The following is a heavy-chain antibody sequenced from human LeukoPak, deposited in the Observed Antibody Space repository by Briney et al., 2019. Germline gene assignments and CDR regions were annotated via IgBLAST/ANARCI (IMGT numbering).Heavy chain of an antibody. J-gene: IGHJ6*02. V-gene: IGHV4-59*01. Sequence: AETLSLTCTVSGGSISSYYWSWIRQPPGEGLEWIGYIYYSGSTDYNPSLRSRVTILVDTSKNQFSLKLSSVTAADTAVYYCARADGYYYGMDVWGQGTTVTVSS. CDR1: GGSISSYY. CDR2: IYYSGST. CDR3: ARADGYYYGMDV.